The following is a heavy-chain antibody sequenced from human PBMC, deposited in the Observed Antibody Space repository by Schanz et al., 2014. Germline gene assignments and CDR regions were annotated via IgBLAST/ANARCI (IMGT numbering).Heavy chain of an antibody. CDR1: GGSISSSSYF. J-gene: IGHJ5*02. CDR3: GRHPHYYGSGSGFDP. D-gene: IGHD3-10*01. CDR2: IYNSGST. Sequence: QLQLQESGPGLVKPSETLSLTCTVSGGSISSSSYFWGWIRQPPGKGLEWIGSIYNSGSTYYNPSPKSRVPISGAPPKNQFPLKRSPVTAADTAVYYCGRHPHYYGSGSGFDPWGQGTLVTVSS. V-gene: IGHV4-39*01.